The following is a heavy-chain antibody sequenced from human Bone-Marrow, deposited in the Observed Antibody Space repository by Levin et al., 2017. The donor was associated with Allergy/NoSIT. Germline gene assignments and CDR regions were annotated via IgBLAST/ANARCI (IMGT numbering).Heavy chain of an antibody. D-gene: IGHD2-15*01. J-gene: IGHJ3*01. CDR1: GYSFSNYW. CDR2: IYPGDSET. V-gene: IGHV5-51*01. CDR3: ARHRVVTFNDGFDV. Sequence: EASVKVSCKGSGYSFSNYWIDWVRQMPGKGLEWMGIIYPGDSETKYSPSFQGRVTISADKSLNTAYLQWSRLEASDTAMYYCARHRVVTFNDGFDVWGQGTSVTVSS.